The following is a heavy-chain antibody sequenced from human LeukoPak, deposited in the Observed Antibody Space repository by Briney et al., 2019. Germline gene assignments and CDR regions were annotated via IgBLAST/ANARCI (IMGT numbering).Heavy chain of an antibody. Sequence: ASVKVSCKASVYTFIDNYIHWVRQAPGQGLEWMGWINPHNGGTKYALKFQGRVTMTSDRSTTTVYMEVTRLRSDDTAVFYCAREAASFGTSLGYMDVWGKGTTATVSS. D-gene: IGHD2-15*01. CDR1: VYTFIDNY. CDR2: INPHNGGT. CDR3: AREAASFGTSLGYMDV. V-gene: IGHV1-2*02. J-gene: IGHJ6*03.